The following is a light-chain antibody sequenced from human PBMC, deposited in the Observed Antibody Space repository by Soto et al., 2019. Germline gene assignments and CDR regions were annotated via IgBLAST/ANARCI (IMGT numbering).Light chain of an antibody. V-gene: IGKV1-33*01. J-gene: IGKJ3*01. CDR2: DAS. Sequence: DIQITPSPSSLSASVGDRVTITCQASQDISNYLNWYQQKPGKAPKLLIYDASNLETGVPSRFSGSGSGTDFTFTISSLQPEDIATYYCQQSRAFGPGTKVDIK. CDR1: QDISNY. CDR3: QQSRA.